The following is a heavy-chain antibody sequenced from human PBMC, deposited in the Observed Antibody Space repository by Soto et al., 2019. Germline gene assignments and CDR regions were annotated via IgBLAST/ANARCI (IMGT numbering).Heavy chain of an antibody. CDR3: AKEGPITHYYFDY. V-gene: IGHV3-23*01. CDR1: GFTFSSYA. CDR2: ISGSGGST. D-gene: IGHD1-20*01. Sequence: EVQLLESGGGLVQPGGSLSLSCAASGFTFSSYAMSWVRQAPGKGLEWVSAISGSGGSTDYTDSVKGRFTISRDNSKNSLYLQMNSLRDEDTAVYYCAKEGPITHYYFDYWGQGILVTVFS. J-gene: IGHJ4*02.